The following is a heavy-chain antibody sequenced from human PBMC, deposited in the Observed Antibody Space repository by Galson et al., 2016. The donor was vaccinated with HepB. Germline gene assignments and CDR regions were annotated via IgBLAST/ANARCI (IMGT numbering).Heavy chain of an antibody. CDR3: ARASYYDRSVHDVFDI. D-gene: IGHD3-22*01. CDR1: GYTFTNYA. Sequence: GYTFTNYAMHWVRQAPGQRLEWMGWVNAGNGNTKYSQKFQGRVTITRDTSASTAYMELSSPRSEDTAVYYCARASYYDRSVHDVFDIWGQGTMVTVSS. J-gene: IGHJ3*02. CDR2: VNAGNGNT. V-gene: IGHV1-3*01.